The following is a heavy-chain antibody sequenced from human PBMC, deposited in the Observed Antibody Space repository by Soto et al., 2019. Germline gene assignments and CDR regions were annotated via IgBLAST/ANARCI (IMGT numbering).Heavy chain of an antibody. CDR3: ARESHSSGYQYFDY. CDR2: INPSGGST. Sequence: ASVKVSCKASGYTLTTYGLSWVRQAPGQGLEWMGRINPSGGSTSYAQKFQGRVTMTRDTSTSTVYMELSSLRSEDTAVYYCARESHSSGYQYFDYWGQGTLVTVSS. CDR1: GYTLTTYG. V-gene: IGHV1-46*01. J-gene: IGHJ4*02. D-gene: IGHD3-22*01.